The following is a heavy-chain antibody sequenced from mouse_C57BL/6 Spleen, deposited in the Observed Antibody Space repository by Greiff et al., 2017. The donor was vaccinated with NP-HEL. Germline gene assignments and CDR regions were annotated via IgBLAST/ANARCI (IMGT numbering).Heavy chain of an antibody. CDR2: IYPGGGYT. V-gene: IGHV1-63*01. CDR1: GYTFTNYW. Sequence: QVQLKQSGAELVRPGTSVKMSCKASGYTFTNYWIGWAKQRPGHGLEWIGDIYPGGGYTNYNEKFKGKATLTADKSSSTAYMQFSSLTSEDSAIYYCARGGQLRLQGFDYWGQGTTLTVSS. D-gene: IGHD3-2*02. J-gene: IGHJ2*01. CDR3: ARGGQLRLQGFDY.